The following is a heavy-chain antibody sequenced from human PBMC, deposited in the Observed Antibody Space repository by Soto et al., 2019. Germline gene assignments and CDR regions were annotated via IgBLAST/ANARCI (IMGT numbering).Heavy chain of an antibody. V-gene: IGHV4-39*01. D-gene: IGHD3-10*01. J-gene: IGHJ4*02. CDR1: GGSISSSSSY. CDR2: IYYSGST. CDR3: ARLQRHYYGSGSYADY. Sequence: QLQLQESGPGLVKPSETLSLTCTVSGGSISSSSSYWGWIRQPPGKGLEWIGSIYYSGSTYYNPYLKSRVTRTVNTSKSQFSRKLSSVTAADTAVYYCARLQRHYYGSGSYADYWGQGTLVTVSS.